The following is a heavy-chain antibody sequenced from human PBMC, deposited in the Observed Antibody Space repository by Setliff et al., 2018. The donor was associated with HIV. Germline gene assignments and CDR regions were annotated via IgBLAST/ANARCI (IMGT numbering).Heavy chain of an antibody. V-gene: IGHV1-69-2*01. CDR3: ATSGGPYSSGLDY. D-gene: IGHD3-22*01. CDR2: VDPADSET. CDR1: GYTFMAYY. Sequence: ASVKVSCKASGYTFMAYYMHWVKQAPGKGLEWVGRVDPADSETKYAGKFQRRVTITTDTSTDTAYIELSALISEDTAIYYCATSGGPYSSGLDYWGQGTQVTVS. J-gene: IGHJ4*02.